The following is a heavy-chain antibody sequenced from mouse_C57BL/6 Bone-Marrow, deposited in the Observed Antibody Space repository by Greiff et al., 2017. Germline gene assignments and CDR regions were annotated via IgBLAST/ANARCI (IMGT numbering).Heavy chain of an antibody. Sequence: QVQLKQSGAELVRPGTSVKVSCKASGYAFTNYLIEWVKQRPGQGLEWIGVINPGSGGTNYNEKFKGKATLTADKSSSTAYMQLSSLTSEDSAVYFCAREGARYTVVAPGFAYWGQGTLVTVSA. CDR1: GYAFTNYL. CDR3: AREGARYTVVAPGFAY. D-gene: IGHD1-1*01. CDR2: INPGSGGT. V-gene: IGHV1-54*01. J-gene: IGHJ3*01.